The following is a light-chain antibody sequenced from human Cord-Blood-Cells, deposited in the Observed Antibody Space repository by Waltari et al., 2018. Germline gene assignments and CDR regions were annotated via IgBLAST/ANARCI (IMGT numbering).Light chain of an antibody. CDR2: GAS. CDR1: QSVSSN. J-gene: IGKJ2*01. Sequence: IVLTLSPPTLSVSPGERATLSCRASQSVSSNLAWYQQKPGQAPRLLIYGASTRATGIPARFSGSGSGTEFTLTISSLQSEDFAVYYCQQYNNWPYTFGQGTKLEIK. CDR3: QQYNNWPYT. V-gene: IGKV3-15*01.